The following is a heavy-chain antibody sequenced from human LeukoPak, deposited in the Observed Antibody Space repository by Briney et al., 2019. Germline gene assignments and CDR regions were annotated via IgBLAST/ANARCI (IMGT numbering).Heavy chain of an antibody. CDR2: IKQDGSEK. V-gene: IGHV3-7*03. CDR3: AKVSSIAVAGAFDY. CDR1: GFTFSSYW. J-gene: IGHJ4*02. D-gene: IGHD6-19*01. Sequence: GGSLTLSCAASGFTFSSYWMGWVRQAPGEGLEWVANIKQDGSEKYYVDSVKGRFTISRDNAKNSLYLQMNSLRAEDTAVYYCAKVSSIAVAGAFDYWGQGTLVTVSS.